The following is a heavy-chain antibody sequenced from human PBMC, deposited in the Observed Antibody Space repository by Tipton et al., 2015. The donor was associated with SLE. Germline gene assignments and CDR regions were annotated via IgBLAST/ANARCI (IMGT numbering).Heavy chain of an antibody. CDR1: GFTVSSNY. Sequence: GSLRLSCAASGFTVSSNYMSWVRQAPGKGLEWVSVIYSGGSTYYADSVKGRFTISRDNSKNTLYLQMNSLRAEDTAVYYCAKALTGTTSGSDYWGQGTLVTVSS. D-gene: IGHD1-7*01. CDR2: IYSGGST. V-gene: IGHV3-53*01. J-gene: IGHJ4*02. CDR3: AKALTGTTSGSDY.